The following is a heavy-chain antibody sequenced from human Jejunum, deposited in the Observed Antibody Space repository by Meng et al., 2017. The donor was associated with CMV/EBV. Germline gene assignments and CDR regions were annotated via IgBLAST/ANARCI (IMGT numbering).Heavy chain of an antibody. D-gene: IGHD3-10*01. CDR2: IRNKANSYTT. CDR3: ARPYGSGSFFSHNDY. V-gene: IGHV3-72*01. CDR1: FIFSDHY. Sequence: FIFSDHYMDWVRQAPGKGLEWIGRIRNKANSYTTEYAASVKGRFTISRDDSKNSLYLQMNSLQTEDTAVYYCARPYGSGSFFSHNDYWGQGTLVTVSS. J-gene: IGHJ4*02.